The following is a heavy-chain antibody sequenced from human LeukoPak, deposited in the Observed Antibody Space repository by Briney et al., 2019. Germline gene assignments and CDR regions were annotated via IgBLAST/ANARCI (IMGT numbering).Heavy chain of an antibody. J-gene: IGHJ3*02. Sequence: ASVKVSCKASGYTFTSYYMHWVRQAPGQGLEWMGIINPSGGSTSYAQKFQGRVTMTRDTSTSTVYMELSSLRSEDTAVYYCGREFGSDAFDIWGQGTMVTVSS. CDR1: GYTFTSYY. D-gene: IGHD3-16*01. CDR2: INPSGGST. CDR3: GREFGSDAFDI. V-gene: IGHV1-46*01.